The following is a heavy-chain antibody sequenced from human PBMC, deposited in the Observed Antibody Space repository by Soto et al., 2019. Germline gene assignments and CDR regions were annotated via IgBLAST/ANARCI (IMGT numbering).Heavy chain of an antibody. CDR2: INSDGSST. V-gene: IGHV3-74*01. CDR3: ATLFSSGRSLDY. J-gene: IGHJ4*02. D-gene: IGHD3-10*01. Sequence: DVQLVESGGGLVQPGGSLRLSCGASGFTLRSYWMHWVRQAPGKGLVWVSNINSDGSSTNYADSVKGRFTISRDNAKNTLYLQMNSLRADDTAVYYCATLFSSGRSLDYWGQGTLVTVSS. CDR1: GFTLRSYW.